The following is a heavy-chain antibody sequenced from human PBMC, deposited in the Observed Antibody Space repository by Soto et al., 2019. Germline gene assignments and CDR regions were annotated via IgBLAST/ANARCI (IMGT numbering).Heavy chain of an antibody. CDR3: ATVTRIQLWLGFDP. CDR2: FDPEDGET. D-gene: IGHD5-18*01. Sequence: GASVKVSCKVSGYTLTELSMHWVRQAPGKGLEWMGGFDPEDGETIYAQKFQGRVTMTEDTSTDTAYMELSSLRSEDTAVYYCATVTRIQLWLGFDPWGQGTLVTVSS. J-gene: IGHJ5*02. V-gene: IGHV1-24*01. CDR1: GYTLTELS.